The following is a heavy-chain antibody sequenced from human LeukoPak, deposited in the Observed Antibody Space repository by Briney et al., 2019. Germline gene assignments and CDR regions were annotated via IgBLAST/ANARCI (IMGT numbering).Heavy chain of an antibody. V-gene: IGHV5-51*01. J-gene: IGHJ3*02. Sequence: GESLKISCKGSGYSFTSYCIGWVRQMPGKGLEWMGIIYPGDSDTRYSPSFQGQVTISADKSITTAYLQWSSLKASDTAMYYCARGFGEPHDAFDIWGQGTMVTVSS. CDR1: GYSFTSYC. CDR2: IYPGDSDT. D-gene: IGHD3-10*01. CDR3: ARGFGEPHDAFDI.